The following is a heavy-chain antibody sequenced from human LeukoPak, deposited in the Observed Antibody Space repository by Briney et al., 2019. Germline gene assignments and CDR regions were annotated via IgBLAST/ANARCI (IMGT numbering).Heavy chain of an antibody. J-gene: IGHJ5*02. CDR2: INHSGCT. CDR1: GGSFSGYY. Sequence: SETLSLTCAVYGGSFSGYYWSWIRQPPGKGLEWIGEINHSGCTNYNPSLKSRVTISVDTSKNQFSLKLSSVTAADTAVYYCARQGCSGCVRPIRNWFDPWGQGTLVTVSS. CDR3: ARQGCSGCVRPIRNWFDP. D-gene: IGHD6-19*01. V-gene: IGHV4-34*01.